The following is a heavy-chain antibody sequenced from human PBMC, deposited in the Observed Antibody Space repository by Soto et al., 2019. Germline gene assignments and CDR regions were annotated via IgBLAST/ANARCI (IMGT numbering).Heavy chain of an antibody. J-gene: IGHJ4*02. D-gene: IGHD3-22*01. V-gene: IGHV4-39*01. CDR3: ARISSGYRFDY. CDR1: GGSISSSSYY. CDR2: IYYSGST. Sequence: QLQLQESGPGLVKPSETLSLTCTVSGGSISSSSYYWGWIRQPPGKGLEWIGSIYYSGSTYYNPSLKSRVTISVDTSKNQFSLKLSSVTAADTAVYYCARISSGYRFDYWGQGTLVTVSS.